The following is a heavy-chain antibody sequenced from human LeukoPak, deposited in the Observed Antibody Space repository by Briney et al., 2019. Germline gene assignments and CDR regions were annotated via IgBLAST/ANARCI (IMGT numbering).Heavy chain of an antibody. CDR2: IYYSGST. CDR3: ARGRPELPAAIPVHYYYYYMDV. J-gene: IGHJ6*03. CDR1: GGSISSSSYY. V-gene: IGHV4-39*07. D-gene: IGHD2-2*02. Sequence: PSETLSLTCTVSGGSISSSSYYWGWIRQPPGKGLEWIGSIYYSGSTYYNPSLKSRVTISVDTSKNQFSLKLSSVTAADTAVYYCARGRPELPAAIPVHYYYYYMDVWGKGTTVTVSS.